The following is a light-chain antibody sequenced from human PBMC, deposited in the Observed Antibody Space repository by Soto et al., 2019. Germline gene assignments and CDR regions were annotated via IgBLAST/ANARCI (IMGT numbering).Light chain of an antibody. CDR1: QGISNY. V-gene: IGKV1-27*01. Sequence: DIQMTQSPSSLSASVGDRVTITCRASQGISNYLAWYQQQPGKVPKLLIYVASTLQSGVPPRFSGSGSGTDFILTISSLQPEDVASYYCQKYNSAPWTFGQGTKVEIK. J-gene: IGKJ1*01. CDR2: VAS. CDR3: QKYNSAPWT.